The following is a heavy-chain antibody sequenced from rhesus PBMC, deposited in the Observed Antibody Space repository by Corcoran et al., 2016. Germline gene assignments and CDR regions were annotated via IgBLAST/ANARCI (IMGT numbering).Heavy chain of an antibody. V-gene: IGHV4-169*01. Sequence: QLQLRESGPGLVKPSETLSVTCAVSGGSISSSYWSWIRQAPGKGLEWIGYIYGSGSSTNYNPSLKSRVTLSVDTSKNQRSLKLSSVTAADTAVYYCARGSFRNAFDFWGQGLRVTVSS. CDR1: GGSISSSY. CDR3: ARGSFRNAFDF. CDR2: IYGSGSST. D-gene: IGHD5-12*01. J-gene: IGHJ3*01.